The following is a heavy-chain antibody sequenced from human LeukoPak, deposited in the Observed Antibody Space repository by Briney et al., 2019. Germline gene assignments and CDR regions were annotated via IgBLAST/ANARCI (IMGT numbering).Heavy chain of an antibody. CDR2: ISSSSSYI. V-gene: IGHV3-21*01. CDR3: ARSRHCSSTSCPDY. J-gene: IGHJ4*02. Sequence: GGSLRLSCAASGFTFSSYSMNWVRQAPGKGLEWVSSISSSSSYIYYADSVKGRFTISRDNAKNSLYLQMNSLRAEDTAVYYCARSRHCSSTSCPDYWGQGTLVTVSS. D-gene: IGHD2-2*01. CDR1: GFTFSSYS.